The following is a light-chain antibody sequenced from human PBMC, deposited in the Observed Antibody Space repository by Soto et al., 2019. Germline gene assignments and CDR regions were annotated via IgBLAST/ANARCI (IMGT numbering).Light chain of an antibody. Sequence: EVLMTQSPATLSVSPGERATLSCRASQSVSGKLAWYQQKPGQAPRLLIYDASTRATGIPARFSGSGSGTEFTLTISSLQSEDFAVYYCQQYNNWPWTFGQGTKVDIK. CDR1: QSVSGK. CDR3: QQYNNWPWT. V-gene: IGKV3-15*01. J-gene: IGKJ1*01. CDR2: DAS.